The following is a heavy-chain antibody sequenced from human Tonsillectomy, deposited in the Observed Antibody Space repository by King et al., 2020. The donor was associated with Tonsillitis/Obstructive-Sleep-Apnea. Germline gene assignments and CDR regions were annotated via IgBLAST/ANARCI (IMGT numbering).Heavy chain of an antibody. V-gene: IGHV7-4-1*02. J-gene: IGHJ6*03. D-gene: IGHD2-21*01. CDR1: GYSFTRNA. Sequence: QLVQSGSEFKKPGASVPVSCKASGYSFTRNAMNWVRQAPGQGLEWMGWINTDTGNPTYAQGFTERFVFSLDTSVSTAYLQISSLNADDNAVYYCARVGPVSTPPTIPYFSYYFDVWGQGTPVAVSS. CDR2: INTDTGNP. CDR3: ARVGPVSTPPTIPYFSYYFDV.